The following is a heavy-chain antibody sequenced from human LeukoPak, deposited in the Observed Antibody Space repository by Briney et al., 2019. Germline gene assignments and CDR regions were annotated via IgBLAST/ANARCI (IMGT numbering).Heavy chain of an antibody. J-gene: IGHJ4*02. Sequence: GGSLRLSCAASGFTVGSNYMSWVRQAPGKGLEWVSVIYSGGSTYYADSVKGRFTISRDNSKNTLYRQMNSLRAEDTAVYYCARSEMATILGFDYWGQGTLVTVSS. D-gene: IGHD5-24*01. CDR3: ARSEMATILGFDY. CDR2: IYSGGST. CDR1: GFTVGSNY. V-gene: IGHV3-53*01.